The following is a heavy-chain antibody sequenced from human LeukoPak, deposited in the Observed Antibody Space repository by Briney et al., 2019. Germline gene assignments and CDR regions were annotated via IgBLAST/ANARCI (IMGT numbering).Heavy chain of an antibody. J-gene: IGHJ4*02. Sequence: QAGGSLRLSCAASGFTFSGSALHWVRQASGKGLEWVGRIRSTANGYATAYAASVKGRFTISRDDSKNTAYLQMDSLKTEDTAVYYCARGRTHYGSGSWPDDYWGQGTLVTVSS. CDR2: IRSTANGYAT. CDR1: GFTFSGSA. V-gene: IGHV3-73*01. D-gene: IGHD3-10*01. CDR3: ARGRTHYGSGSWPDDY.